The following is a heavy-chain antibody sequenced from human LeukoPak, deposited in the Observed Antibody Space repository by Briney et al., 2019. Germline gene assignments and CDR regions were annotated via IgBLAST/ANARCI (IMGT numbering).Heavy chain of an antibody. D-gene: IGHD5/OR15-5a*01. V-gene: IGHV4-61*05. Sequence: SETLSLTCTVSGGSISSSSYYWGWIRQPPGTGLEWIGYIYYSGSTNYNPSLKSRVTISVDTSKNQFSLKLSSVTAADTAVYYCARGSVSFDYWGQGTLVTVSS. CDR2: IYYSGST. J-gene: IGHJ4*02. CDR1: GGSISSSSYY. CDR3: ARGSVSFDY.